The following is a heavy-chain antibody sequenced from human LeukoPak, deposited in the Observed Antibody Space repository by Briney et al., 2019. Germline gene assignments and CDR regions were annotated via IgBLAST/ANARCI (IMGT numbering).Heavy chain of an antibody. CDR1: GGTFSSYA. J-gene: IGHJ5*02. CDR2: IIPILGIA. Sequence: SVKVPCKASGGTFSSYAISWVRQAPGQGLEWMGRIIPILGIANYAQKFQGRVTITADKSTSTAYMELSSLRSEDTAVYYCARDLGTGWFDPWGQGTLVTVSS. V-gene: IGHV1-69*04. D-gene: IGHD1-1*01. CDR3: ARDLGTGWFDP.